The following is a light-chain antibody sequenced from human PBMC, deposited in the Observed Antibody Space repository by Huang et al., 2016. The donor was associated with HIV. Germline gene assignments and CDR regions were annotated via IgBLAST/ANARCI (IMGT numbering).Light chain of an antibody. Sequence: EIVLTQSPGTLSLSPGERATLSCRANQSISADYLAWYQQKPGQAPRLLIYAASSTATGIPDRFSGSGSGTDFTLTIYRLEPEDFAVYFCQQYAGSPWTFGQGTKVEI. CDR2: AAS. CDR3: QQYAGSPWT. J-gene: IGKJ1*01. V-gene: IGKV3-20*01. CDR1: QSISADY.